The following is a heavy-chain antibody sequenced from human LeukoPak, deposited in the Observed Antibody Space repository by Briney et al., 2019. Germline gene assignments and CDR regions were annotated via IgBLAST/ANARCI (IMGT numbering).Heavy chain of an antibody. J-gene: IGHJ4*02. CDR1: GYTFTNYG. V-gene: IGHV1-18*01. CDR2: ISAYNGNT. CDR3: ARGFYDSSGYCDY. Sequence: ASVTVSYMASGYTFTNYGISWVRQAPGQGREWLGWISAYNGNTKYTQKLQGRVTISTDTSTSTAYMELRSLRSDDTAVYYCARGFYDSSGYCDYWGQGTLVTVSS. D-gene: IGHD3-22*01.